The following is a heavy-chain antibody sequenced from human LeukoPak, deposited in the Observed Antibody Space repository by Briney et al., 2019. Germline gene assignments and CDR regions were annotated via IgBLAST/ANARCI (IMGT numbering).Heavy chain of an antibody. D-gene: IGHD3-10*01. CDR2: IDPKSDVT. CDR1: GYTFTGYY. Sequence: GASVKVSCKASGYTFTGYYIHWVRQAPGQGLEWMGWIDPKSDVTNYAQKFQGRVAMTRDTSISTAYMELSRLIYDDTAVDYCARAGRSTFGVLNYCFDYWGQGALVTVSS. J-gene: IGHJ4*02. V-gene: IGHV1-2*02. CDR3: ARAGRSTFGVLNYCFDY.